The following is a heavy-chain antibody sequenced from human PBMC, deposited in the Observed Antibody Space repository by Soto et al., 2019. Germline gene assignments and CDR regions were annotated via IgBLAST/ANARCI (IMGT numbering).Heavy chain of an antibody. CDR2: IYSGGNT. J-gene: IGHJ4*02. CDR1: GFTVSNNY. Sequence: EVQLVESGGGLIQPGGSLRLSCAASGFTVSNNYMSWVRQAPGKGLEWVSLIYSGGNTLYADSVRGRFTISRDGSKNTLYLQMNSLRAEDTAVYYWTRDPPADSHWGQGTLVTVSS. V-gene: IGHV3-53*01. D-gene: IGHD2-2*01. CDR3: TRDPPADSH.